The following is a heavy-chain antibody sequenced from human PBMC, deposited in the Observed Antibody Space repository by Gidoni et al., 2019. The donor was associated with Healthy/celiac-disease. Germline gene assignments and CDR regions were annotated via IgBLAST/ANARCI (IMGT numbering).Heavy chain of an antibody. Sequence: GQLQESGPGLVKPSETLSLTCTVSGGSISSYYWSWIRQPPGKGLEWIGYIYYSGSTNYNPSLKSRVTISVDTSKNQFSLKLSSVTAADTAVYYCARQGQTGSGWYAAGGYYDYGMDVWGQGTTVTVSS. D-gene: IGHD6-19*01. CDR1: GGSISSYY. J-gene: IGHJ6*02. V-gene: IGHV4-59*08. CDR3: ARQGQTGSGWYAAGGYYDYGMDV. CDR2: IYYSGST.